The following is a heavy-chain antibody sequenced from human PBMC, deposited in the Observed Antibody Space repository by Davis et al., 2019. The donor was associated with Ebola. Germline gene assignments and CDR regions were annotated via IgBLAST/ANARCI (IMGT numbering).Heavy chain of an antibody. CDR2: IIPILGTA. V-gene: IGHV1-69*11. D-gene: IGHD6-13*01. Sequence: SVKVSCKASGGTFSSYAISWVRQAPGQGLEWMGRIIPILGTANYAQKFQGRVTITADESTSTAYMELSSLRSEDTAVYYCAGRDSSSWYVFDYWGQGTLVTVSS. CDR1: GGTFSSYA. J-gene: IGHJ4*02. CDR3: AGRDSSSWYVFDY.